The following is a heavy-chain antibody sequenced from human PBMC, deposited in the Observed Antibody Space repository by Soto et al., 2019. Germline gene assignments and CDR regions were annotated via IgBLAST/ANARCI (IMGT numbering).Heavy chain of an antibody. V-gene: IGHV1-69*01. D-gene: IGHD3-10*01. Sequence: QVQLVQSGAEVKTPGSSVKVSCKASGGTLSDYAISWVRQAPGQGLEWMGGIMPTVDSANYAQNFQGRLTISADESTSTANLELSSLRSDDTAVYYCARDVSSDTTGFRGYDLWGQGTQVTVSS. J-gene: IGHJ4*02. CDR3: ARDVSSDTTGFRGYDL. CDR1: GGTLSDYA. CDR2: IMPTVDSA.